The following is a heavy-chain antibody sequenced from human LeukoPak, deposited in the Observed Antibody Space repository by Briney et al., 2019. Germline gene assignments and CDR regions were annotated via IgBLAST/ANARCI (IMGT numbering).Heavy chain of an antibody. Sequence: GGSLRLSCAASGFTFSDYSMSWIRQAPGKRLEWISYITKNGSAIYNGDSVKGRFAISRDNARNSLYLQMNSLRAENTAVYYCARDLSATGGGPFDYWGQGTLVTVSS. V-gene: IGHV3-11*01. CDR2: ITKNGSAI. CDR3: ARDLSATGGGPFDY. D-gene: IGHD2-15*01. J-gene: IGHJ4*02. CDR1: GFTFSDYS.